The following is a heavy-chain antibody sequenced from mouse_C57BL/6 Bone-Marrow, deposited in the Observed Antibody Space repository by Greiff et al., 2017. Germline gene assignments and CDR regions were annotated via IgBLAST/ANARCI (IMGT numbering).Heavy chain of an antibody. CDR1: GYTFTSYW. D-gene: IGHD1-1*01. CDR2: IYPGSGST. V-gene: IGHV1-55*01. Sequence: QVQLQQSGAELVKPGASVKMSCKASGYTFTSYWITWVKQRPGQGLEWIGDIYPGSGSTNYNEKFKSKATLTVDTSSSTAYMQLSSLTSEDSAVYYGARAGVVADYFGYWGQGTTLTVSS. J-gene: IGHJ2*01. CDR3: ARAGVVADYFGY.